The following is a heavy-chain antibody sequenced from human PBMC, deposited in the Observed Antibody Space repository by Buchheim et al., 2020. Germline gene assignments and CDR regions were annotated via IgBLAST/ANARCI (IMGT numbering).Heavy chain of an antibody. J-gene: IGHJ4*02. V-gene: IGHV3-7*03. CDR2: IKQDGSEK. CDR3: ARLPTTYYYDSSGYYYRYFDH. D-gene: IGHD3-22*01. CDR1: GFTFSSYW. Sequence: EVQLVESGGGLVQPGGSLRLSCAASGFTFSSYWMSWVRQAPGKGLEWVANIKQDGSEKYYVDSVKGRFTISRDNAKNSLYLQMNSLGAKDTAVYYCARLPTTYYYDSSGYYYRYFDHWGQGTL.